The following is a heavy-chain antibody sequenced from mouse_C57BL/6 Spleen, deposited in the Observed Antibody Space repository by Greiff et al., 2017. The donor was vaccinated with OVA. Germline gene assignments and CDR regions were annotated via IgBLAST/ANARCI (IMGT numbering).Heavy chain of an antibody. J-gene: IGHJ3*01. CDR1: GYAFSSSW. V-gene: IGHV1-82*01. CDR3: EEAGGSSYGWFAY. Sequence: QVQLQQSGPELVKPGASVKISCKASGYAFSSSWMNWVKQRPGKGLEWIGRIYPGDGDTNYNGKFKGKATLTADKSSSTAYMQLSSLTSEDSAVYFCEEAGGSSYGWFAYWGQGTLVTVSA. CDR2: IYPGDGDT. D-gene: IGHD1-1*01.